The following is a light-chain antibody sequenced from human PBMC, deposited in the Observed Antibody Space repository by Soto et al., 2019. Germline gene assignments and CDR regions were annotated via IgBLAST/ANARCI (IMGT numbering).Light chain of an antibody. V-gene: IGKV1-5*03. J-gene: IGKJ5*01. CDR2: KAS. CDR3: QQLNSYPIT. Sequence: SQMTQSPSTLSTSVGDRVSINCRASQSISAWLAWYQQKPGKAPRLLIYKASTLEIGVPSRFSGSGSGTEFTLTISSLQPEDFATYYCQQLNSYPITFGQGTRLEIK. CDR1: QSISAW.